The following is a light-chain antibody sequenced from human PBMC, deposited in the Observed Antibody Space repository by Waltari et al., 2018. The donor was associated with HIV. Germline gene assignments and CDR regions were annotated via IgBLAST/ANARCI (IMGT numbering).Light chain of an antibody. CDR3: QTWGTGILV. CDR2: LNSDGSH. V-gene: IGLV4-69*01. J-gene: IGLJ3*02. Sequence: QLVLTQSPSASASVGASVKLTCTLSSGHSTYTIAWHQQQPEKGPRYLMKLNSDGSHSKGDGIPDRFSGSSSGAERYLTISSLQSEDEADYYCQTWGTGILVFGGGTKLTVL. CDR1: SGHSTYT.